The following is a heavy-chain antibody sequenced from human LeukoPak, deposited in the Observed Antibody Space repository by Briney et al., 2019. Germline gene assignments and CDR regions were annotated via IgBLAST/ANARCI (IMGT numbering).Heavy chain of an antibody. V-gene: IGHV3-23*01. CDR3: AKDGGLWVSAHWGDS. Sequence: GGSLRLSCTASGFAFSSYAMTWVRQAPGKGLKWVSTITTGDGNTYYADSVKGRFTVSRDDSKNTLYLQMNSLRAEDTAVYYCAKDGGLWVSAHWGDSWGRGTLVTVSS. CDR1: GFAFSSYA. J-gene: IGHJ4*02. D-gene: IGHD7-27*01. CDR2: ITTGDGNT.